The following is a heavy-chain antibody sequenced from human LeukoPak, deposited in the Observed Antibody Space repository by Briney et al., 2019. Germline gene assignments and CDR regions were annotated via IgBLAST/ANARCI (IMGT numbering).Heavy chain of an antibody. V-gene: IGHV1-69*05. CDR2: FIPLFGSA. Sequence: ASVTVSCKASGGTFSTNALSWVRLAPGQGLEWMGGFIPLFGSAHYAQKLQGRITITTDESTSAAYMVLSNLRSDDTAVYYCARGGGPYESTGFFAGPFDYWGQGTLVSVSS. CDR3: ARGGGPYESTGFFAGPFDY. CDR1: GGTFSTNA. J-gene: IGHJ4*02. D-gene: IGHD3-22*01.